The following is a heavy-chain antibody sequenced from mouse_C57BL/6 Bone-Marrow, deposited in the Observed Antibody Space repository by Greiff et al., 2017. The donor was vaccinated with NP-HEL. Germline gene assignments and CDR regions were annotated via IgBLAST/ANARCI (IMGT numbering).Heavy chain of an antibody. CDR3: ARRGYYGSSLYAMDY. CDR1: GYTFTSYT. D-gene: IGHD1-1*01. Sequence: VQLQQSGAELARPGASVKMSCKASGYTFTSYTMHWVKQRPGQGLEWIGYINPSSGYTKYNQKFKDKATLTADKYSSTAYMQLSSLTSEDSAVYYCARRGYYGSSLYAMDYWGQGTSVTVSS. J-gene: IGHJ4*01. V-gene: IGHV1-4*01. CDR2: INPSSGYT.